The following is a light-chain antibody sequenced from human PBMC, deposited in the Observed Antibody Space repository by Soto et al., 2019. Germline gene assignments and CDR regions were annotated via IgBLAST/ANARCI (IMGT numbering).Light chain of an antibody. Sequence: ETVLTQSPGTLSLSPGERATLSCRASQTISSNYLAWYRQTPGQDPRLLIYGASNRATGIADRISGSGSGTDFTLIISRLEPEDFALYYCQHYRSSPWTFGQGPKVEIK. CDR2: GAS. CDR1: QTISSNY. J-gene: IGKJ1*01. CDR3: QHYRSSPWT. V-gene: IGKV3-20*01.